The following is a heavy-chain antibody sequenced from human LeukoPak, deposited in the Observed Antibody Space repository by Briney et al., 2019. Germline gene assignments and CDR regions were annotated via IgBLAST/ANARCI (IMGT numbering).Heavy chain of an antibody. CDR1: GFSFTTYW. V-gene: IGHV3-7*01. D-gene: IGHD3-10*01. CDR2: IKQDGTEK. CDR3: AKLAKYFYGWETYYFFEH. J-gene: IGHJ4*02. Sequence: PGGSLRLSCAASGFSFTTYWMSWVRQAPGKGLEWVANIKQDGTEKYYVDSVKGRFTISRDNAKNSLYLQMNSLRVEDTAVYYCAKLAKYFYGWETYYFFEHWGQGTPVTAS.